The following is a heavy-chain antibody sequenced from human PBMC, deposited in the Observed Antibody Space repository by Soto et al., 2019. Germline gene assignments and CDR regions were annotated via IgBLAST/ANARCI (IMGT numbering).Heavy chain of an antibody. CDR3: AGEVTVGSTGYDYYSDS. CDR2: IYYSGST. D-gene: IGHD5-12*01. CDR1: GGSISSGGYY. V-gene: IGHV4-31*03. Sequence: SETLSLTCTVSGGSISSGGYYWSWIRQHPGKGLEWIGYIYYSGSTYYNPSLKSRVTISVDTSKNQFSLELSSVTAADTAVYYCAGEVTVGSTGYDYYSDSWGQGTLVTISS. J-gene: IGHJ4*02.